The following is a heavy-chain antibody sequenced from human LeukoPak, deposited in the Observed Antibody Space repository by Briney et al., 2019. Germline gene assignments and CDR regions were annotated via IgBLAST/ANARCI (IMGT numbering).Heavy chain of an antibody. CDR2: IYPGDSDT. D-gene: IGHD5-18*01. J-gene: IGHJ4*02. V-gene: IGHV5-51*01. Sequence: GESLKISCKGSGYTFTTYWMAWVRQMPGKGLEWMGIIYPGDSDTRYSPSFQGQVIISADKSITTAYLQWSSLKASDTAMYYCARHTGCNYGSYFDYWGQGTLVTVSS. CDR3: ARHTGCNYGSYFDY. CDR1: GYTFTTYW.